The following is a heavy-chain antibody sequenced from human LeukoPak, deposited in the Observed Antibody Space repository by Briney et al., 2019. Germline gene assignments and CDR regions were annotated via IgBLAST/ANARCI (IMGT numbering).Heavy chain of an antibody. CDR1: GFTFGSYA. CDR2: ISAGGDNT. V-gene: IGHV3-23*01. D-gene: IGHD6-19*01. CDR3: AKAVPTYHYFDY. Sequence: GGSLTLSCAASGFTFGSYAMSWVRHAPGKGLEWVSAISAGGDNTYYADSVKGQFTISRDNSKNTLYLRMNSLRAEDTAVYYCAKAVPTYHYFDYWGQGTLVTVSS. J-gene: IGHJ4*02.